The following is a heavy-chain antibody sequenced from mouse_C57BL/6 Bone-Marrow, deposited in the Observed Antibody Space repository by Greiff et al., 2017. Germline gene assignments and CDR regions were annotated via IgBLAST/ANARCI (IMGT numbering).Heavy chain of an antibody. V-gene: IGHV1-59*01. CDR2: IDPSDSYT. Sequence: VQLQQPGAELVRPGTSVKLSCKASGYTFTSYWMHWVKQRPGQGLEWIGVIDPSDSYTNYNQKFKGKATLTVDTSSSTAYMQLSSLTSEDSAVYYCASSGYYGSSFFDYWGQGTTLTVSS. D-gene: IGHD1-1*01. J-gene: IGHJ2*01. CDR1: GYTFTSYW. CDR3: ASSGYYGSSFFDY.